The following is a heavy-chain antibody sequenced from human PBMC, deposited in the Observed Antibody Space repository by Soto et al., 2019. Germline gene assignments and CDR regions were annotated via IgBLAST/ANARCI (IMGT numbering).Heavy chain of an antibody. CDR1: GGSLSDYY. V-gene: IGHV4-34*01. CDR3: ARGRDEYKLGNV. J-gene: IGHJ6*02. D-gene: IGHD1-1*01. CDR2: IHPSGST. Sequence: KPSETLSLTCAVSGGSLSDYYWPWIRQSPGKGLEWIGEIHPSGSTYYNPSLRSRVTISVDTSKNQFSLKLTSLTAADTAIYYCARGRDEYKLGNVWGHGTTVTVSS.